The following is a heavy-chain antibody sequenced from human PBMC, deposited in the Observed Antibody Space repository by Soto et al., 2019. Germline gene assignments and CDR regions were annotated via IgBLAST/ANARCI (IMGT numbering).Heavy chain of an antibody. CDR1: GGSVTSEDW. J-gene: IGHJ4*02. Sequence: PSQTLCVSWTVAGGSVTSEDWWRWVRLHPGEGLEWIGEIYHSGSANYNPSLKSRVTVSVDTSKNQFSLKLSSVTAADTAVYYCARIYSSSLTYYFDYWGQGTQVTVSS. V-gene: IGHV4-4*02. D-gene: IGHD6-13*01. CDR3: ARIYSSSLTYYFDY. CDR2: IYHSGSA.